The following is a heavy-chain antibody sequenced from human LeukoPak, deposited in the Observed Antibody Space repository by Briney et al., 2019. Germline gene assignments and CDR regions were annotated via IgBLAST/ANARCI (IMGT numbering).Heavy chain of an antibody. Sequence: GGSLRLSCAASGFTVSNNYISWVRQAPGKGLEWVAVIYSGGSTKYADSVKARFTISRDNSKNTVYLQMNSLRADDTAVYHCARATLDNWGQGTLVTVSS. J-gene: IGHJ4*02. CDR1: GFTVSNNY. CDR2: IYSGGST. V-gene: IGHV3-53*01. CDR3: ARATLDN.